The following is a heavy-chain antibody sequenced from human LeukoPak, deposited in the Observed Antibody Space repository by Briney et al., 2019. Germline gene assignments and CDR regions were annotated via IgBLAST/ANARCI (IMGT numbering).Heavy chain of an antibody. Sequence: ASVKVSCKASGYTFTGYYMHWVRQAPGQGLEWMGWINPNSGGTNYEQKFQGRVTMTRDTSISTVYMELSSLRSDDTAAYYCARESIVGATTLDYWGQGSLATVSS. V-gene: IGHV1-2*02. D-gene: IGHD1-26*01. CDR1: GYTFTGYY. CDR2: INPNSGGT. CDR3: ARESIVGATTLDY. J-gene: IGHJ4*02.